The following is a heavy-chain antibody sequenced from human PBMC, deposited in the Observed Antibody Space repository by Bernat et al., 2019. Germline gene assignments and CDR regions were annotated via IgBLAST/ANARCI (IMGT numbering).Heavy chain of an antibody. J-gene: IGHJ4*02. Sequence: EVQLVESGGGLVQPGRSLRLSCAASGFTFDDYAMHWVRQAPGKGLEWVSGISWNSGSIGYADSVKGRFTISRDNAKNSLYLQMNSLRAEDTALYYCAKDSPSSIGYSSGWYPFDYWGQGTLVTVSS. V-gene: IGHV3-9*01. CDR2: ISWNSGSI. CDR3: AKDSPSSIGYSSGWYPFDY. D-gene: IGHD6-13*01. CDR1: GFTFDDYA.